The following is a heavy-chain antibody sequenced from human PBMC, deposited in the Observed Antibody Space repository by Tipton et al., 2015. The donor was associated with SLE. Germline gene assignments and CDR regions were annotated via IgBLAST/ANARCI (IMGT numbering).Heavy chain of an antibody. D-gene: IGHD3-22*01. V-gene: IGHV4-39*01. CDR3: ARHVAWDSSSWYFDL. CDR2: IYYSGST. CDR1: GGSISSYY. Sequence: TLSLTCTVSGGSISSYYWGWIRQPPGKGLEWIGSIYYSGSTYYNPSLKSRVTISVDTSKNQFSLKLSSVTAADTAAYYCARHVAWDSSSWYFDLWGRGTLVTVSS. J-gene: IGHJ2*01.